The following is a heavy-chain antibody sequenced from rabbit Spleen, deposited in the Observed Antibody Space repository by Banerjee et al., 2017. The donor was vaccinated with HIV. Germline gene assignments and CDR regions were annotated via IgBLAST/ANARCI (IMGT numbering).Heavy chain of an antibody. CDR1: GLDFSGDSY. Sequence: QEQLEESGGGLVKPGASLTLTCKASGLDFSGDSYDSYMCWVRQAPGKGLEWIGYIDPVFGGTYYASWVNGRFTISSHNAQNTLYLQLNSLTAADTATYFCARGYASSSGLPTYYFNLWGQGTLVTVS. CDR3: ARGYASSSGLPTYYFNL. CDR2: IDPVFGGT. J-gene: IGHJ4*01. V-gene: IGHV1S43*01. D-gene: IGHD1-1*01.